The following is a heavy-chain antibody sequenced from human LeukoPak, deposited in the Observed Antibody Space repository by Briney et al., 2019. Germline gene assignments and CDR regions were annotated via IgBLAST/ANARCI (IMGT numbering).Heavy chain of an antibody. CDR1: GFTFSDYY. Sequence: LRLSCAASGFTFSDYYMSWIRQHPGKGLEWIGYIYYSGSTYYNPSLKSRVTISVDTSKNQFSLKLSSVTAADTAVYYCARVNTAMAHFDYWGQGTLVTVSS. CDR2: IYYSGST. V-gene: IGHV4-31*02. D-gene: IGHD5-18*01. J-gene: IGHJ4*02. CDR3: ARVNTAMAHFDY.